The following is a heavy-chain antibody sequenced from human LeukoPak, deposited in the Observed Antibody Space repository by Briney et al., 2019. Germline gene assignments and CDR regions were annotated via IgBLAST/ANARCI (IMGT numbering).Heavy chain of an antibody. CDR2: ISSSGSTI. CDR3: AKDGDVGSYFDY. J-gene: IGHJ4*02. CDR1: GFTFSSYE. Sequence: GGSLRLSCAASGFTFSSYEMNWVRQAPGKGLEWVSYISSSGSTIYYADSVKGRFTISRDNSKNTLYLQMNSLRAEDTAVYYCAKDGDVGSYFDYWGQGTLVTVSS. V-gene: IGHV3-48*03. D-gene: IGHD2-21*01.